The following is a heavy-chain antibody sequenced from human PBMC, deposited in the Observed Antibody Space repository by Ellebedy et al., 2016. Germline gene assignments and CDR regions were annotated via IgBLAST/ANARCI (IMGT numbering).Heavy chain of an antibody. CDR3: ATTSSDRSAYCDY. V-gene: IGHV4-31*03. D-gene: IGHD3-22*01. J-gene: IGHJ4*02. CDR2: IYYSGST. CDR1: GASISSGDYY. Sequence: SETLSLXCTVSGASISSGDYYWSWIRQHPGKGLEWIGYIYYSGSTYYNPSLKSRITISVDTSKNQFSLKLSSVTAADTAMYYCATTSSDRSAYCDYWGQGTLVTVSS.